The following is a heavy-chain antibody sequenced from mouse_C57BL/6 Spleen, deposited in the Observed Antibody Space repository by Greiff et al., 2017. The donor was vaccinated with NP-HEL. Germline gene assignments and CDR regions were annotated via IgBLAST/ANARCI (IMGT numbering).Heavy chain of an antibody. J-gene: IGHJ4*01. CDR3: ARSEALDYGSSYFYAMDY. V-gene: IGHV1-20*01. Sequence: VQLQQSGPELVKPGDSVKISCKASGYSFTGYFMNWVMQSHGKSLEWIGRINPYNGDTFYNQKFKGKATLTVDKSCSTAHMELRSLTSEDSAVYYCARSEALDYGSSYFYAMDYWGQGTSVTVSS. CDR2: INPYNGDT. D-gene: IGHD1-1*01. CDR1: GYSFTGYF.